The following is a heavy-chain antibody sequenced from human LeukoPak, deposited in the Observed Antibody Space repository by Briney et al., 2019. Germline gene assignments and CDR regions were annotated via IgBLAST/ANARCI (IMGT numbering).Heavy chain of an antibody. J-gene: IGHJ3*01. V-gene: IGHV3-23*01. CDR3: AKEMATIRAFDF. CDR1: GFPLRIYA. Sequence: GGSLRLSCAASGFPLRIYAMRGVRQAPGEGLEWGAGISCSGGSTYYAVPVKGRFTISRDNSKNTLYLQMNSLRAEDTAVYYCAKEMATIRAFDFWGQGTMVTVSS. D-gene: IGHD5-24*01. CDR2: ISCSGGST.